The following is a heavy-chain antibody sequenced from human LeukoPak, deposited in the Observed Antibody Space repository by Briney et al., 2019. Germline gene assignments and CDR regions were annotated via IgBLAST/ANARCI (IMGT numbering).Heavy chain of an antibody. D-gene: IGHD4/OR15-4a*01. J-gene: IGHJ4*02. CDR1: GFTFSSYA. CDR2: ISYDGSNK. Sequence: GRSLRLSCAASGFTFSSYAMHWVRQAPGKGLEWVAVISYDGSNKYYADSVKGRFTISRDNSKNTLYLQMNSLRADDTAVYYCARRAGAYSHPYDYWGQGTLVTVSS. V-gene: IGHV3-30*14. CDR3: ARRAGAYSHPYDY.